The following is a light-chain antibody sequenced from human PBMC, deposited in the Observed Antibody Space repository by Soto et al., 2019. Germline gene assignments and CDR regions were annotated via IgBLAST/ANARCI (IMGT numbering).Light chain of an antibody. CDR1: NSDVGGYNY. V-gene: IGLV2-14*03. Sequence: SVVAQPPPLSGAPGQSVTHSLPGKNSDVGGYNYVSWYQHHPGKAPKLMIYDVSDRPSGVSNRFSGSKSGNTASLTISGLQAEDEADYYCSSYTGTSTLNVFGTGTKVTVL. CDR2: DVS. J-gene: IGLJ1*01. CDR3: SSYTGTSTLNV.